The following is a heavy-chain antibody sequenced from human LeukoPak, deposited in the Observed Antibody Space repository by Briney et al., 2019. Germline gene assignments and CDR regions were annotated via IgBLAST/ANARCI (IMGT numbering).Heavy chain of an antibody. CDR3: GSLHQARGLTVFDY. V-gene: IGHV4-34*01. J-gene: IGHJ4*02. D-gene: IGHD3-10*01. CDR1: GGSFNDYY. Sequence: SETLSLTCALYGGSFNDYYWSWIRQPPGKGLEWIGEINHSGSTNYNPSLKSRVTMSVDTSKNQFSLKLSSVTAADTAVYYCGSLHQARGLTVFDYWGQGALVTVSS. CDR2: INHSGST.